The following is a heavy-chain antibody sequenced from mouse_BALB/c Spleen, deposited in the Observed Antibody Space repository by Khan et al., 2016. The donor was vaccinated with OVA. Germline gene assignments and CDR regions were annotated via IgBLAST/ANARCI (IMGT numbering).Heavy chain of an antibody. J-gene: IGHJ4*01. CDR2: INTYTGEP. CDR1: GYTFTNFG. Sequence: QIQLMQSGPELQKPGETVKISCKTSGYTFTNFGMNWVKQAPGKGLEWMGWINTYTGEPSYADDFKGRFAFSLETSASTAYLQINNLKNEDTATSYGARPHYCSYTMACWGQGTSVTVSS. CDR3: ARPHYCSYTMAC. V-gene: IGHV9-3-1*01. D-gene: IGHD1-1*01.